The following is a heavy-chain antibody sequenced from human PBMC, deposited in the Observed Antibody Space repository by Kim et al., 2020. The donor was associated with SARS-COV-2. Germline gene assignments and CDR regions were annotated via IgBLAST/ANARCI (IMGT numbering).Heavy chain of an antibody. CDR3: AKAYCNYYDSSGFIGY. Sequence: SVKGRLTIARDNSKNSLYLQMNSLRTEDTALYYCAKAYCNYYDSSGFIGYWGQGTLVTVSS. J-gene: IGHJ4*02. D-gene: IGHD3-22*01. V-gene: IGHV3-43*01.